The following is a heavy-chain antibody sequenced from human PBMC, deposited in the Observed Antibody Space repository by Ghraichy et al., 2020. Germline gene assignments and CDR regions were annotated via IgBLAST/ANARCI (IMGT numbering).Heavy chain of an antibody. CDR2: INHSGST. D-gene: IGHD1-26*01. CDR1: GGSFSGYS. Sequence: SETLSLTCAVYGGSFSGYSWSWIRQPPGKGLEWIGEINHSGSTNYNPSLKSRVTISVDTSKNQFSLKLSSVTAADTAVYYCARVGRYLNWFDPWGQGTLVTVSS. J-gene: IGHJ5*02. V-gene: IGHV4-34*01. CDR3: ARVGRYLNWFDP.